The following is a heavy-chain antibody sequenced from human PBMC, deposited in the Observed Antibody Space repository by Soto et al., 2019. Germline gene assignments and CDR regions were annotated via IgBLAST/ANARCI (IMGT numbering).Heavy chain of an antibody. CDR1: GFTFSSYG. Sequence: QVQLVESGGGVVQPGRSLRLSCAASGFTFSSYGMHWVRQAPGKGLEWVAVISYDGSNKYYADSVKGRFTISRDNSKNTLYLQMIILRAEDTAVYYCAKTLLDYWGQGTLVTVSS. CDR2: ISYDGSNK. CDR3: AKTLLDY. J-gene: IGHJ4*02. V-gene: IGHV3-30*18.